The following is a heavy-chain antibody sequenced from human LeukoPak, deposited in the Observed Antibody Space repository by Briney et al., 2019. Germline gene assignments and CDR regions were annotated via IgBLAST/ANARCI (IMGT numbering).Heavy chain of an antibody. CDR2: ISYDGSNK. Sequence: GGSLRLSCAASGFTFSSYAMHWVRQAPGKGLEWVAVISYDGSNKYYADSVKGRFTISRDNSKNTLYLQMNSLRAEDTAVYCCARDLAAAEPETTTCMDVWGKGTTVTVSS. CDR3: ARDLAAAEPETTTCMDV. D-gene: IGHD6-13*01. CDR1: GFTFSSYA. J-gene: IGHJ6*04. V-gene: IGHV3-30-3*01.